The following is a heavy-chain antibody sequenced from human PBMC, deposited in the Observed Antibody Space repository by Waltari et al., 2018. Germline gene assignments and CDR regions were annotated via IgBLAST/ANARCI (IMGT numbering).Heavy chain of an antibody. Sequence: EVQLLESGGGLVQPGGSLRLSCAASGFTFSSYAMSWVRQDPGKGLEWVSAISGSGGSTYYADSVKGRFTISRDNSKNTLYLQMNSLRAEDTAVYYCAITVTTSDASFDIWGQGTMVTVSS. CDR3: AITVTTSDASFDI. D-gene: IGHD4-17*01. J-gene: IGHJ3*02. CDR1: GFTFSSYA. CDR2: ISGSGGST. V-gene: IGHV3-23*01.